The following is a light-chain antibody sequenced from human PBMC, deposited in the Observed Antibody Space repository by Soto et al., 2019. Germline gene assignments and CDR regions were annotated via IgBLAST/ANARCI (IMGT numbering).Light chain of an antibody. CDR3: CSYAGSSLGG. J-gene: IGLJ2*01. V-gene: IGLV2-23*01. CDR2: EGS. Sequence: QSALTQPASVSGSPGQSITISCTGTSSDVGSYNLVSWYQQHPGKAPKLMIYEGSKRPSGVSNRFSGSKSGNTASLTISGLQAEDEADYYCCSYAGSSLGGFGGGTKLTVL. CDR1: SSDVGSYNL.